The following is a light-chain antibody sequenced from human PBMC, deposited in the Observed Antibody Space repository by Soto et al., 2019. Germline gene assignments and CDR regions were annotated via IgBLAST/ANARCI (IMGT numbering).Light chain of an antibody. CDR1: QSVSSSY. CDR2: DAS. Sequence: EIVLTQSPATLSLSPGERATLSCRASQSVSSSYLAWYQQKPGQAPRLLIYDASRRATGIPARFSGSGSGTDFTLTINSLEPEDFAVYYCLQRRNWPPLTFGGGTKVDIK. J-gene: IGKJ4*01. CDR3: LQRRNWPPLT. V-gene: IGKV3D-20*02.